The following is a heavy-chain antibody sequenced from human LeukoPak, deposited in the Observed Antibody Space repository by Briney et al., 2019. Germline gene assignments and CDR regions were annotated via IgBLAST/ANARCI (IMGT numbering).Heavy chain of an antibody. J-gene: IGHJ4*02. D-gene: IGHD3-3*01. CDR1: GGSISSSSYY. CDR2: IYYSGST. CDR3: ARRYDFWSGYPPPLDY. Sequence: SETLSLTCTVSGGSISSSSYYWGWIRQTPGKGLEWIGSIYYSGSTFYSPSLKSRVTISVDTSKKQFSLKLSSVTAADTAVYYCARRYDFWSGYPPPLDYWDQGTLVTVSS. V-gene: IGHV4-39*07.